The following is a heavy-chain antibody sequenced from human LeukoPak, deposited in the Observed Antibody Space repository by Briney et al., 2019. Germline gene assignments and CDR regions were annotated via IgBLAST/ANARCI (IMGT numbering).Heavy chain of an antibody. CDR2: MSPDSGDT. V-gene: IGHV1-8*03. D-gene: IGHD3-3*01. J-gene: IGHJ5*02. Sequence: GASVKVSCKASGDTFTDYYINWVRQAPGQGLEWMGWMSPDSGDTGYAHKFQGRVTITRNTSITTAYMELRRLTFEDTAVYYCARVRLRNGYNWFDPWGQGTLVTVSS. CDR3: ARVRLRNGYNWFDP. CDR1: GDTFTDYY.